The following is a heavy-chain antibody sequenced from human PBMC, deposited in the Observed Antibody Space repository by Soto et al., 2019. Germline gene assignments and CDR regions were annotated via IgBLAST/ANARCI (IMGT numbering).Heavy chain of an antibody. CDR3: ARGPGPNWFDP. J-gene: IGHJ5*02. Sequence: PSETLSLTCTVSGGSISSYYWSWIRQPPGKGLEWIGYTYYSGSTNYNPSLKSRVTISVDTSKNQFSLKLSSVTAADTAVYYCARGPGPNWFDPWGQGTLVTVSS. V-gene: IGHV4-59*01. CDR2: TYYSGST. CDR1: GGSISSYY.